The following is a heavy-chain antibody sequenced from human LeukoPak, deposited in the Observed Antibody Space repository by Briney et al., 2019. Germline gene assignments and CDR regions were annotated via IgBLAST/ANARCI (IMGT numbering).Heavy chain of an antibody. Sequence: PSETLSLTCTVSGGSISSYYWSWIRQPPGKGLEWIGYIYYSGSTNYNPSLKSRVTISVDTSKNQFSLKLSSVTAADTAVYYCARERIAAAGFDPWGQGTLVTVSS. CDR2: IYYSGST. D-gene: IGHD6-13*01. CDR3: ARERIAAAGFDP. J-gene: IGHJ5*02. CDR1: GGSISSYY. V-gene: IGHV4-59*01.